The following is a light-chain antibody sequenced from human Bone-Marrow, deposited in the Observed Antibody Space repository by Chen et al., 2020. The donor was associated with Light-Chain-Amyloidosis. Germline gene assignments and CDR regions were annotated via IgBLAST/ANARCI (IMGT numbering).Light chain of an antibody. CDR3: QVWDRSRDRPV. CDR2: DDS. CDR1: NIGSTS. J-gene: IGLJ3*02. Sequence: SYVLTQPSSVSVAPGQTATIACGGNNIGSTSVHWYQQTPGQASLLVVYDDSDRPSGIPERLSGSKSGNTAPLTSSRVEAGDEADYYCQVWDRSRDRPVFGGGTKLTVL. V-gene: IGLV3-21*02.